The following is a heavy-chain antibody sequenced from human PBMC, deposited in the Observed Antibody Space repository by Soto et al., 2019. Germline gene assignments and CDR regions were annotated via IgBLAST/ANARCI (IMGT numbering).Heavy chain of an antibody. D-gene: IGHD6-13*01. CDR1: GFTFSSYE. CDR2: ISSSGSTI. Sequence: GGSLRLSCVASGFTFSSYEMNWVRQAPGKGLEWVSYISSSGSTIYYANSVKGRLTISRDNAKNSLYLQMNSLRAEDTAVYYCARDSQGSSLYAWYYYYYGMDVWGQGTTVTVSS. J-gene: IGHJ6*02. CDR3: ARDSQGSSLYAWYYYYYGMDV. V-gene: IGHV3-48*03.